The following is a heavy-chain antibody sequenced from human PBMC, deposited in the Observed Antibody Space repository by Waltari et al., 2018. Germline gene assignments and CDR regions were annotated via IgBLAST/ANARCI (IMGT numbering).Heavy chain of an antibody. Sequence: EVQLVESGGGLVQPGGSLRLSCAASGFTFSSYWMGWVRQAPGKGLEWVANIKQDGSEKYYVDSVKGRFTISRDNAKNSLYLQMNSLRAEDTAVYYCARDSSWYADAFDIWGQGTMVTVSS. J-gene: IGHJ3*02. V-gene: IGHV3-7*01. D-gene: IGHD6-13*01. CDR3: ARDSSWYADAFDI. CDR2: IKQDGSEK. CDR1: GFTFSSYW.